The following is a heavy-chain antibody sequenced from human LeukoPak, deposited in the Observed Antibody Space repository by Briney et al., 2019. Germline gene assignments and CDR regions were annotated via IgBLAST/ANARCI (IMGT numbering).Heavy chain of an antibody. CDR2: IYHSGST. CDR1: GYSISSGYY. D-gene: IGHD1-26*01. Sequence: SETLSLTCAVSGYSISSGYYWGWIRQPPGKGLAWTGSIYHSGSTYYNPSLKSRVTISVDTSKNQFSLKLSSVTAADTAVCYCARRGGSYSYYYMDVWGKGTTVTVSS. V-gene: IGHV4-38-2*01. J-gene: IGHJ6*03. CDR3: ARRGGSYSYYYMDV.